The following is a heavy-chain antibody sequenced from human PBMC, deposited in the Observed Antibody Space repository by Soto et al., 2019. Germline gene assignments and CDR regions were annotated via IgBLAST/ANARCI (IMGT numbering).Heavy chain of an antibody. V-gene: IGHV1-2*04. CDR3: AREAAGTHYYYYYGMDV. CDR1: GYTLTGHY. J-gene: IGHJ6*02. CDR2: INPNSGGT. D-gene: IGHD6-13*01. Sequence: APVKVSCKASGYTLTGHYMHWVRQAPGQGLEWMGWINPNSGGTNYAQKFQGWVTMTRDTSISTAYMELSRLRSDDTAVYYCAREAAGTHYYYYYGMDVWGQGTTVTVSS.